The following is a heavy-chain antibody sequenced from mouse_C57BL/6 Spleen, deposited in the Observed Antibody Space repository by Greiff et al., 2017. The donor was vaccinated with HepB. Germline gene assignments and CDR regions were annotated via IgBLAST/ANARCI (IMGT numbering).Heavy chain of an antibody. CDR2: INPSSGYT. V-gene: IGHV1-7*01. Sequence: VQLQQSGADLAKPGASVKLSCKASGYTFTSYWMHWVNQRPGQGLEWIGYINPSSGYTKYNQKFKDKATLTADKSSSTAYMQLSSLTYEDSAVYYCARSITTAPPYFDYWGQGTTLTVSS. CDR1: GYTFTSYW. CDR3: ARSITTAPPYFDY. D-gene: IGHD1-2*01. J-gene: IGHJ2*01.